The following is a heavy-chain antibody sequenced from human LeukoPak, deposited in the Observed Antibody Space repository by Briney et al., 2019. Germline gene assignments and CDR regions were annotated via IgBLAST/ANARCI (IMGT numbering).Heavy chain of an antibody. Sequence: SVKVSCXASGGTFSSYTISWVRQAPGQGLEWMGRIIPILGIANYAQKFQGRVTITADKSTSTAYMELSSLRSEDTAVYYCARQTYCGGDCYVDYWGQGTLVTVSS. D-gene: IGHD2-21*01. CDR1: GGTFSSYT. CDR2: IIPILGIA. CDR3: ARQTYCGGDCYVDY. J-gene: IGHJ4*02. V-gene: IGHV1-69*02.